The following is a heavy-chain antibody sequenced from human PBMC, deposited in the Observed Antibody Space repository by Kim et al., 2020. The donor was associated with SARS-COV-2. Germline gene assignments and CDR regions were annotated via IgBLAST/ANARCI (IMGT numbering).Heavy chain of an antibody. CDR3: ARGLTYGSGSYSRSRPVILPDY. Sequence: ASVKVSCKASGYTFTSYDINWVRQATGQGLEWMGWMNPNSGNTGYAQKFQGRVTMTRNTSISTAYMELSSLRSEDTAVYYCARGLTYGSGSYSRSRPVILPDYWGQGTLVTVSS. D-gene: IGHD3-10*01. CDR2: MNPNSGNT. J-gene: IGHJ4*02. V-gene: IGHV1-8*01. CDR1: GYTFTSYD.